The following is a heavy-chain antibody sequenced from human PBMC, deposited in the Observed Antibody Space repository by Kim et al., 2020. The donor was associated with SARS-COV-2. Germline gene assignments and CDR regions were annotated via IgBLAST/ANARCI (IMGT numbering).Heavy chain of an antibody. Sequence: KGRLTISRDNSKNTLYLQMNSLRPEDTAVYFCASRPGYCSNSGCNAGYLDYWGQGTPGTVSS. D-gene: IGHD2-2*01. V-gene: IGHV3-23*01. CDR3: ASRPGYCSNSGCNAGYLDY. J-gene: IGHJ4*02.